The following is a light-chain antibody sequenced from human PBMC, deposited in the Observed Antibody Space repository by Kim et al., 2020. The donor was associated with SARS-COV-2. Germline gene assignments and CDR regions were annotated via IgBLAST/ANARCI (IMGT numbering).Light chain of an antibody. J-gene: IGLJ1*01. V-gene: IGLV1-47*01. CDR3: AAWDDSLSGYV. Sequence: GQRVTISVSGSSSNIGSNYVYWYQQLPGTAPKLLIYRNNQRPSGVPDRFSGSKSGTSASLAISGLRSEDEADYYCAAWDDSLSGYVFGTGTKVTVL. CDR1: SSNIGSNY. CDR2: RNN.